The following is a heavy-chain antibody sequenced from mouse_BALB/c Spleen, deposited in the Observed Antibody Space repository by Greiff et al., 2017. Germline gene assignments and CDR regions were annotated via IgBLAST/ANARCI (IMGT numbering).Heavy chain of an antibody. CDR3: ARSGDGNAMDY. J-gene: IGHJ4*01. CDR1: GYTFTSYW. Sequence: VQLQQPGAELVKPGASVKLSCKASGYTFTSYWMHWVKQRPGQGLEWIGEINPSNGRTNYNEKFKSKATLTVDKSSSTAYMQLSSLTSEDSAVYYCARSGDGNAMDYWGQGTSVTVSS. D-gene: IGHD2-1*01. CDR2: INPSNGRT. V-gene: IGHV1S81*02.